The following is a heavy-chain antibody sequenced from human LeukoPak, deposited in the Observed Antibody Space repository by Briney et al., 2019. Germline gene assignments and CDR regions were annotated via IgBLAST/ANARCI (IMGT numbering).Heavy chain of an antibody. D-gene: IGHD5-12*01. J-gene: IGHJ4*02. V-gene: IGHV3-30*18. Sequence: GGSLRLSCAASGFTFSNYAMHWVRQAPGKGLEWVALISYDGSNKYYADSVKGRFTISRDNSKNTLYLQMNSLRAEDTAVYYCAKGLSMVATTGFDYRGQGTLVTVSS. CDR3: AKGLSMVATTGFDY. CDR1: GFTFSNYA. CDR2: ISYDGSNK.